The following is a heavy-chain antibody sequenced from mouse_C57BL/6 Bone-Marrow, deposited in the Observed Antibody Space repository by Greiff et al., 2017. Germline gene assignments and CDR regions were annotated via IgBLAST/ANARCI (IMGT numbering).Heavy chain of an antibody. J-gene: IGHJ2*01. CDR2: IHPYNGGT. Sequence: VQLQQSGPVLVKPGASVKMSCKASGYTFTDYYMHWVKQSPGQSLEWIGVIHPYNGGTSYKQKFKGKATLTVDKSSSTAYMALNSLTSEDSAVYCGAKNYCSSIYFDYWGQGTTLTVSA. D-gene: IGHD1-1*01. CDR1: GYTFTDYY. V-gene: IGHV1-19*01. CDR3: AKNYCSSIYFDY.